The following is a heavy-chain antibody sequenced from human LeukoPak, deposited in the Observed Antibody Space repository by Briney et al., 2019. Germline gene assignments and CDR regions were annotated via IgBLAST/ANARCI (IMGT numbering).Heavy chain of an antibody. D-gene: IGHD3-22*01. CDR1: GGSFSGYY. V-gene: IGHV4-34*01. Sequence: SETLSLTCAVYGGSFSGYYWSWIRQPPGKGLEWIGEINHSGSTNYNPSLKSRVTISVDTSKNQFSLKLSSVTAADTAVYYCARDFSHNTYYYDSSGYYLGGAAFDIWGQGTMVTVSS. CDR2: INHSGST. CDR3: ARDFSHNTYYYDSSGYYLGGAAFDI. J-gene: IGHJ3*02.